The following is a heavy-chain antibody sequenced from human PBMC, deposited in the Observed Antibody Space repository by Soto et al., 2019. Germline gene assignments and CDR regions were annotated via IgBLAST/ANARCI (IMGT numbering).Heavy chain of an antibody. V-gene: IGHV2-26*01. CDR3: ARSESSRSFFRSDY. CDR1: GFSLSESRMG. D-gene: IGHD2-2*01. Sequence: QVTLKESGPVLVKSTETLTLTCTVSGFSLSESRMGVSWIRQPPGKALEWLAHIFSSDEKSYESSLKSRVAISKDTSKSQLFLTLTNMAPVDPATYFCARSESSRSFFRSDYWGRGSLVTVSS. J-gene: IGHJ4*02. CDR2: IFSSDEK.